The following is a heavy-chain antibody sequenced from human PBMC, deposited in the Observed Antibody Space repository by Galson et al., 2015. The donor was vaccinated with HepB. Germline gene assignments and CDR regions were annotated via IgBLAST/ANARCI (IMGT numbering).Heavy chain of an antibody. J-gene: IGHJ4*02. CDR2: ISSSSSYI. CDR3: AKVPSIVATITPPGDY. V-gene: IGHV3-21*01. D-gene: IGHD5-12*01. CDR1: GFTFSSYS. Sequence: SLRLSCAASGFTFSSYSMNWVRQAPGKGLEWVSSISSSSSYIYYADSVKGRFTISRDNAKNSLYLQMNSLRAEDTAVYYCAKVPSIVATITPPGDYWGQGTLVTVSS.